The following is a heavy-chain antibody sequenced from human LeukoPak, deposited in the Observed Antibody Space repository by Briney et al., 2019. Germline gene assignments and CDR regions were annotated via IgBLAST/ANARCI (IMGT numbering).Heavy chain of an antibody. D-gene: IGHD3-22*01. V-gene: IGHV3-66*01. Sequence: PGGSLRLSCAASGFTVSSNYMSWVRQAPGKGLEWVSVIYSGGSTYYADSVKGRFTISRDNSKNTLYLQMNSLRAEDTAVYYCAREGNGGDHYDSSGYRPFDYWGQGTLVTVPS. CDR3: AREGNGGDHYDSSGYRPFDY. CDR2: IYSGGST. J-gene: IGHJ4*02. CDR1: GFTVSSNY.